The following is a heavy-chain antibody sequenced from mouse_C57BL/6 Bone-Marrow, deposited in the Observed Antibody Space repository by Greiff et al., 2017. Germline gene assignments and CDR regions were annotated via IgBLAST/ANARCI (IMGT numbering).Heavy chain of an antibody. J-gene: IGHJ4*01. V-gene: IGHV1-63*01. CDR1: GYTFTNYW. D-gene: IGHD2-4*01. CDR3: ARHDYGGYYAMDY. Sequence: QVQLQQSGAELVRPGTSVKMSCKASGYTFTNYWIGWAKQRPGHGLEWIGDIYPGGGYTNYNEKFKGKAILTADKSSSTAYMQFSSLTSEDSAIYYCARHDYGGYYAMDYWGQGTSVTVSS. CDR2: IYPGGGYT.